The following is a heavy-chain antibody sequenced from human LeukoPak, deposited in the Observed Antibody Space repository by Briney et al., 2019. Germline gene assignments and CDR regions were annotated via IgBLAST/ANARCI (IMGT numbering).Heavy chain of an antibody. CDR1: GGSISSSSYY. D-gene: IGHD5-24*01. V-gene: IGHV4-39*07. CDR3: ARGGDAHKGGNY. J-gene: IGHJ4*02. CDR2: IYYSGST. Sequence: NSSETLSLTCTVSGGSISSSSYYWGWIRQPPGKGLEWIGSIYYSGSTYYNPSLKSRVTISVDTSKNQLSLKLSSVTAADTAVYFCARGGDAHKGGNYWGQGTLVTVSS.